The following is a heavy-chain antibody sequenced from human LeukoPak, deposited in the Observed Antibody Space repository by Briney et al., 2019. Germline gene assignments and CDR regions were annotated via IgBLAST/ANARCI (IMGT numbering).Heavy chain of an antibody. D-gene: IGHD2-15*01. V-gene: IGHV3-23*01. CDR2: ISGSGDTT. CDR3: AKVEGYCSDGSCYHFDS. J-gene: IGHJ4*02. Sequence: GGSLRLSCAASGFTFSTYVMSWVRQAPGMGLEWVSVISGSGDTTYYADSVKGRFTISRDNSKNTLYLQMNSLRAEDTAVYYCAKVEGYCSDGSCYHFDSWGQGTLVTVSS. CDR1: GFTFSTYV.